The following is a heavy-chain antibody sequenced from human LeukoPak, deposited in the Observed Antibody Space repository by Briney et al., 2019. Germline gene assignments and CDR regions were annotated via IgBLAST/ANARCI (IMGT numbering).Heavy chain of an antibody. V-gene: IGHV5-51*01. CDR2: IYPGDSDT. Sequence: GESLKISRKGSGYSFTSYWIGWVRQMPGKSLEWMGIIYPGDSDTRYSPSFQGQVTIAAGKSISTAYLQWSSVQASGTAMYYCARVITVRGVIIDPWGQGNLVTVSS. CDR3: ARVITVRGVIIDP. D-gene: IGHD3-10*01. J-gene: IGHJ5*02. CDR1: GYSFTSYW.